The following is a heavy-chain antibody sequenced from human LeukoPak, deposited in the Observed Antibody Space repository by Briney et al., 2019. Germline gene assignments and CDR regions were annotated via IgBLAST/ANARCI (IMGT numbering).Heavy chain of an antibody. D-gene: IGHD3-3*01. J-gene: IGHJ5*02. V-gene: IGHV1-8*03. CDR3: ARASTPSWYDFWSGYSNWFDP. CDR2: MNPNSGNT. Sequence: ASVKVSCKASGYTFTSYDINWVRQATGQGLEWMGWMNPNSGNTGYAQKFQGRVTITRNTSISTAYMELSSLRSEDTAVYYCARASTPSWYDFWSGYSNWFDPWGQGALVTVSS. CDR1: GYTFTSYD.